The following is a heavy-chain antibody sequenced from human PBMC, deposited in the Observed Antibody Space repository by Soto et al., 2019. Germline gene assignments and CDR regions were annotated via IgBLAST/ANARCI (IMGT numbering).Heavy chain of an antibody. Sequence: PXESLRLSCAASGFTFSSYGMHWVRQAPGKGLEWVAVISYDGSNQYYADSVKGRFTISRDNSKNTLYLQMNSLGAEDTAVYYCAKSHYYGSGSLDYWGQGTLVTVSS. CDR1: GFTFSSYG. J-gene: IGHJ4*02. CDR2: ISYDGSNQ. D-gene: IGHD3-10*01. V-gene: IGHV3-30*18. CDR3: AKSHYYGSGSLDY.